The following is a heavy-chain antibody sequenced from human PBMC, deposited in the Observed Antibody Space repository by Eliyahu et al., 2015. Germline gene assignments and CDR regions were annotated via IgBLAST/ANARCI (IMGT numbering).Heavy chain of an antibody. CDR2: ISSSSNYI. V-gene: IGHV3-21*01. CDR1: AFPFSXYS. J-gene: IGHJ6*02. Sequence: VQLVESGGGLVEPGGSLRLXCVAXAFPFSXYSLNWVRQAPGKGLEWVSSISSSSNYIYYADSVKGRFTISRDNAKNSLYLQMNSLKTEDTAVYYCARGTGSGNYYYYGMDVWGQGTTVTVSS. D-gene: IGHD6-19*01. CDR3: ARGTGSGNYYYYGMDV.